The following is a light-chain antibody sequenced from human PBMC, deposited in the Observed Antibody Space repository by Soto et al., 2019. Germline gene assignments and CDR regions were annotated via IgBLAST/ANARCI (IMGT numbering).Light chain of an antibody. J-gene: IGKJ4*01. CDR2: AAS. V-gene: IGKV1-9*01. CDR1: QGISSY. Sequence: DIQLTQSPSFLSASVGDRVTITCRASQGISSYLAWYQQKPGKAPKLLIYAASTLQSGVPSRFSGSGSGTEFTLTISSLQPEDFATYYCQQLNSYPPLFGGGPKVEIK. CDR3: QQLNSYPPL.